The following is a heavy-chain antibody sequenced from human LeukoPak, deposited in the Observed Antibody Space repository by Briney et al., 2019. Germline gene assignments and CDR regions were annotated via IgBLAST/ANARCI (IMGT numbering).Heavy chain of an antibody. CDR2: ISDDGNSR. V-gene: IGHV3-43*02. CDR1: GFTFDDYP. D-gene: IGHD3-16*01. CDR3: AKAPVSMLFDY. J-gene: IGHJ4*02. Sequence: TGGSLRLSCAASGFTFDDYPMHWVRQAPGKGLEWVSLISDDGNSRFYADSVKGRFTISRDNSKNSLYLQMNTLRTDDTALYYCAKAPVSMLFDYWGQGTLVTVSS.